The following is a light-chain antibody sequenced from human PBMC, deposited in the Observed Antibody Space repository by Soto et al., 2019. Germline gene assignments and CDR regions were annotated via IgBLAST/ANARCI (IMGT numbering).Light chain of an antibody. CDR2: GAS. J-gene: IGKJ4*01. Sequence: EKVMTQSPATLSVSPGERATLSCRASQNVNSNLVWYQQKPGQAPRLLIYGASTRATGIPARFSGNASGTEFTLTISSLQSEDFAVYYCQQCDDWPLTFGGGTKVEIK. V-gene: IGKV3-15*01. CDR1: QNVNSN. CDR3: QQCDDWPLT.